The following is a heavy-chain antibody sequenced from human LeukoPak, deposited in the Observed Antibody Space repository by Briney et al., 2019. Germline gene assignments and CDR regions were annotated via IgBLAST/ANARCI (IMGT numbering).Heavy chain of an antibody. D-gene: IGHD2-15*01. CDR2: IYPGDSDT. J-gene: IGHJ4*02. Sequence: GESLKISCKGSGYSFTSYWIGWVRQMPGKGLEWMGIIYPGDSDTRYSPSFQGQVTISADKSISAAYLQWSSLKASDTAMYYCARRGCSDGSCSTTSFDYWGQGTLVTVSS. V-gene: IGHV5-51*01. CDR1: GYSFTSYW. CDR3: ARRGCSDGSCSTTSFDY.